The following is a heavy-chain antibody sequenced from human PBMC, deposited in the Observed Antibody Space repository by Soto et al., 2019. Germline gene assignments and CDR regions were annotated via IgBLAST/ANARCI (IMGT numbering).Heavy chain of an antibody. V-gene: IGHV1-18*04. CDR3: ARARYCASPSCYKHYYYGMDT. CDR1: GYTFTSHG. D-gene: IGHD2-2*02. CDR2: ISTYNSRT. Sequence: QDQLVQSGAEVKKPGASVKISCEASGYTFTSHGISWVRQAPGQGLEWLGSISTYNSRTHYAQKVQGRVTMTTDTSTSTAYLDLRSLTFDDTAVYYCARARYCASPSCYKHYYYGMDTWGQGTTVTVSS. J-gene: IGHJ6*02.